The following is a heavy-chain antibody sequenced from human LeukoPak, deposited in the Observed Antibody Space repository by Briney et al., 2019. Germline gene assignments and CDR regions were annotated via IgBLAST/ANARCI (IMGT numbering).Heavy chain of an antibody. CDR3: ARALLLYSSGWYRGRRSFDY. D-gene: IGHD6-19*01. CDR2: MNPNSGNT. Sequence: ASVKVSCKASGYTFASYDINWVRQATGQGLEWMGWMNPNSGNTGYAQKFQDRVTMTTDTSTSTAYMELRSLRSDDTAVYYCARALLLYSSGWYRGRRSFDYWGQGTLVTVSS. CDR1: GYTFASYD. V-gene: IGHV1-8*01. J-gene: IGHJ4*02.